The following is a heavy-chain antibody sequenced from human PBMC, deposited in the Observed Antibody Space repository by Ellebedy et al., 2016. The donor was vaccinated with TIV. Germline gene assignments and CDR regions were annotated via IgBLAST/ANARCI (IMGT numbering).Heavy chain of an antibody. V-gene: IGHV3-23*01. CDR1: GFTFSSYA. CDR3: AKVSGPLAWSSGDDY. CDR2: LSGSGGST. D-gene: IGHD6-19*01. Sequence: GESLKISCAASGFTFSSYAMSWVRQAPGKGLEWVSALSGSGGSTYYADSVKGRFTISRDSSKNTLYLQMNSLRVEDTAVYYCAKVSGPLAWSSGDDYWGQGTLVTVAS. J-gene: IGHJ4*02.